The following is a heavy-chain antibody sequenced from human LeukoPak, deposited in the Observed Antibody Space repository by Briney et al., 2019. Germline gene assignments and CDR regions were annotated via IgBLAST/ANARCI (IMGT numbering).Heavy chain of an antibody. CDR3: ARDLGTYYYDSRGYREA. J-gene: IGHJ4*02. CDR1: GGSISSYY. V-gene: IGHV4-4*07. Sequence: SETLSLTCTVSGGSISSYYWSWIRQPAGKGLEWIGRIYTSGSTNYNPSLKSRVTMSVDTSKNQFSLKLSSVTAADTAVFYCARDLGTYYYDSRGYREAWGQGTLVTVSS. CDR2: IYTSGST. D-gene: IGHD3-22*01.